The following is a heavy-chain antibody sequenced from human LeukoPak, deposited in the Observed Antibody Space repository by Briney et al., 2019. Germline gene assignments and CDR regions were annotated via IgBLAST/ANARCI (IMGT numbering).Heavy chain of an antibody. CDR2: ISYDGGDK. V-gene: IGHV3-30*18. CDR1: GFTFSNYS. Sequence: GGSLRLSCAASGFTFSNYSMNWVRQAPGKGLEWVALISYDGGDKYYAESMKGRITISRDNAENTLYLQMNNPRPDDTAFYFCVKEGVEYSYSYGDYWGQGTLVTVSS. CDR3: VKEGVEYSYSYGDY. J-gene: IGHJ4*02. D-gene: IGHD3-16*01.